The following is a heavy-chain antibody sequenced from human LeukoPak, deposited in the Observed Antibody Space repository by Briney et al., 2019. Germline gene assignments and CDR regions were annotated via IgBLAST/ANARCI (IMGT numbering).Heavy chain of an antibody. CDR3: AKDWLRTVTVEALFDY. CDR1: GFTFSTYT. CDR2: ISDNGGRT. J-gene: IGHJ4*02. D-gene: IGHD4-17*01. Sequence: GGSLRLSCAASGFTFSTYTMAWVRQAPGGGLEWFSGISDNGGRTYYADSVKGRFAISRDDSKSTLYLQMNSLRGEDTAVYYCAKDWLRTVTVEALFDYWGQGTLVTVSS. V-gene: IGHV3-23*01.